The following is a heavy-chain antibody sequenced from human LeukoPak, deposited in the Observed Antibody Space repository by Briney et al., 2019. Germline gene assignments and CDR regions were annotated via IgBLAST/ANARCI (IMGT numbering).Heavy chain of an antibody. V-gene: IGHV4-31*11. CDR2: IHPTGNL. CDR1: GGSIKGGGYY. Sequence: PSQTLSLTCAVAGGSIKGGGYYWNWVRQHPGKGLEWIGCIHPTGNLYYNPSLTGRSTISVDTSKSHFSLNLTSVTAADTAVYYCARGADAHKVAYWSQGTLVTVSS. D-gene: IGHD2-2*01. CDR3: ARGADAHKVAY. J-gene: IGHJ4*02.